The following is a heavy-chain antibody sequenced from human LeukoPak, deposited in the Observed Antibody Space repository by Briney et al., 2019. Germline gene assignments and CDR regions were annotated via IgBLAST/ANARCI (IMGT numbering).Heavy chain of an antibody. D-gene: IGHD3-10*02. CDR1: GYTFTGYY. J-gene: IGHJ6*03. CDR2: INPNSGGT. CDR3: ARDGLRLSMFQGGYMDV. V-gene: IGHV1-2*02. Sequence: ASVKVSCKAPGYTFTGYYMHWVRQAPGQGLEWMGWINPNSGGTNYAQKFQGRVTMTRDTSISTAYMELSRLRSDDTAVYYCARDGLRLSMFQGGYMDVWGKGTTVTVSS.